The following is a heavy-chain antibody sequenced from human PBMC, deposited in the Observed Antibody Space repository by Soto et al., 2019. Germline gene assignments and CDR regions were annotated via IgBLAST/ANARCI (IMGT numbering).Heavy chain of an antibody. Sequence: SVKVSCKASGGTFSSYAISWVRQAPGQGLEWMGGIIPIFGTANYAQKFQGRVTITADKSTSTAYMELSSLRSEDTAVYYCARCSFDDYDSSGYYSANVDYWGQ. CDR3: ARCSFDDYDSSGYYSANVDY. CDR2: IIPIFGTA. J-gene: IGHJ4*02. CDR1: GGTFSSYA. V-gene: IGHV1-69*06. D-gene: IGHD3-22*01.